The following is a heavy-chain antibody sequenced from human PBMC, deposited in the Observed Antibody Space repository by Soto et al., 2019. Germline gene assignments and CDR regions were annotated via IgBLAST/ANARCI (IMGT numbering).Heavy chain of an antibody. CDR1: GFTFSSYG. D-gene: IGHD6-13*01. J-gene: IGHJ6*02. CDR3: AKGTYSSSWYPMDYYYGMDV. Sequence: SCAASGFTFSSYGMHWVRQAPGKGLEWVAVISYDGSNKYYADSVKGRFTISRDNSKNTLYLQMNSLRAEDTAVYYCAKGTYSSSWYPMDYYYGMDVWGQGTTVTVSS. CDR2: ISYDGSNK. V-gene: IGHV3-30*18.